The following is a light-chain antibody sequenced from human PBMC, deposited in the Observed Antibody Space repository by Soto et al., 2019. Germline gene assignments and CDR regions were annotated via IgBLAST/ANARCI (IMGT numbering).Light chain of an antibody. CDR3: QQYGGSPMYT. CDR1: QSVSSNY. J-gene: IGKJ2*01. Sequence: EIVLTQSPGTLSLSPGERATLSCRASQSVSSNYLAWYQQKPGQAPSLLIYGASSRATGISDRFSGSGSGTDFTLTITRLEPEDFAVYYCQQYGGSPMYTFGQGTKLEIK. V-gene: IGKV3-20*01. CDR2: GAS.